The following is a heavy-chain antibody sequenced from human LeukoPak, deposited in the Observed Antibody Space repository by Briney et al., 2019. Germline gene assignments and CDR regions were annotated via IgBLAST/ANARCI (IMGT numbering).Heavy chain of an antibody. CDR1: GFTFTAYY. V-gene: IGHV5-51*01. CDR3: ARPDCGGDCYTGPLDY. D-gene: IGHD2-21*02. J-gene: IGHJ4*02. Sequence: KVSCKASGFTFTAYYIHWVRQAPGQGLEWMGIIYPGDSDTRYSPSFQGQVTISADKSISTAYLQWSSLKASDTAMYYCARPDCGGDCYTGPLDYWGQGTLVTVSS. CDR2: IYPGDSDT.